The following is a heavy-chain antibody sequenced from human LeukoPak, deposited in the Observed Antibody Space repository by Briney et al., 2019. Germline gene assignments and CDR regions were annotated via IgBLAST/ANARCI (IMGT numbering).Heavy chain of an antibody. CDR3: ARDGGIAAAGALGFDY. CDR2: IKQDGSEK. J-gene: IGHJ4*02. V-gene: IGHV3-7*01. Sequence: GGSLRLSCAASGFTFSSYWMSWVRQAPGKGLEWVANIKQDGSEKDYVDSVKGRFTISRDNAKNSLYLQMNSLRAEDTAVYYCARDGGIAAAGALGFDYWGQGTLVTVSS. CDR1: GFTFSSYW. D-gene: IGHD6-13*01.